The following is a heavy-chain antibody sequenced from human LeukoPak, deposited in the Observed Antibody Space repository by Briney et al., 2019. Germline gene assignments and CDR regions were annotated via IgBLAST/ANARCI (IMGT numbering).Heavy chain of an antibody. CDR3: ARDFSANTYSYDRGRGAFDI. V-gene: IGHV6-1*01. J-gene: IGHJ3*02. CDR1: GDTFSSNSAA. D-gene: IGHD3-22*01. Sequence: SQTLSLTCAVSGDTFSSNSAAWDWIRQSPARDLEWLVRTYYRSNYYNDYAVCVKIRITITPDTSKNHFSLQLTSVTPEDTAVYYCARDFSANTYSYDRGRGAFDIWGQGTMVTVSS. CDR2: TYYRSNYYN.